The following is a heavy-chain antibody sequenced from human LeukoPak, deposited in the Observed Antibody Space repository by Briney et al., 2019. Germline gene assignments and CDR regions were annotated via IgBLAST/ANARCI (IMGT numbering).Heavy chain of an antibody. CDR2: ITRGSIYT. Sequence: GGSLRLSCATSGFTFNDHYLGWVRQTPGKGLEWVSSITRGSIYTFYADSVKGRFTISRDNAKNSLSLQMNSLRAEDTAVYYCARVRGRVRGDLWGYYFDYWGQGTLVTVSS. V-gene: IGHV3-11*06. D-gene: IGHD3-10*01. CDR3: ARVRGRVRGDLWGYYFDY. CDR1: GFTFNDHY. J-gene: IGHJ4*02.